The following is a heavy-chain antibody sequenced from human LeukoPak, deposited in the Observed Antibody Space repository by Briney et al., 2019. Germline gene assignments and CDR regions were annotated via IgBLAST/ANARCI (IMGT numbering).Heavy chain of an antibody. CDR1: GFTFGNYW. J-gene: IGHJ4*02. V-gene: IGHV3-7*01. D-gene: IGHD2-21*02. CDR3: ANLRLLGFDS. Sequence: GGSLRLSCAASGFTFGNYWMSWVRQAPEKGLEWVANIKEDGSEKYYVDSVKGRFTISRDNAKNSLYLQMNSLRAEDTAVYYCANLRLLGFDSWGQGTLVTVSS. CDR2: IKEDGSEK.